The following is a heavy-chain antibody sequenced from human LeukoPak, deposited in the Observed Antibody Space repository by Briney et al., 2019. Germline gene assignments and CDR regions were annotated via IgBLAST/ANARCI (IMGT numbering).Heavy chain of an antibody. CDR3: ARGRGGYCSSTSCLYFDY. J-gene: IGHJ4*02. D-gene: IGHD2-2*01. V-gene: IGHV3-74*01. Sequence: GGSLRLSCAASGFTFSSYWMHWVRQAAGKGLVWVSRINSDGSSTSYADSVKGRFTISRDNAKNTLYLQMNSLRAEDTAVYYCARGRGGYCSSTSCLYFDYWGQGTLVTVSS. CDR2: INSDGSST. CDR1: GFTFSSYW.